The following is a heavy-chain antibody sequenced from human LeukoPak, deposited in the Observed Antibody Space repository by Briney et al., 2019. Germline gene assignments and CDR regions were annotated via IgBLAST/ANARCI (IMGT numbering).Heavy chain of an antibody. J-gene: IGHJ4*01. CDR2: INGRGETT. V-gene: IGHV3-23*01. CDR1: GFTFSSYA. CDR3: AKDQGSGHGSYTWGTFDY. Sequence: GGSLRLSCAASGFTFSSYAMSGVRQAPGKGLEWVSGINGRGETTVYAASVEGRFTISRDNSKNTLYLQLNSLRVEDTAVYFCAKDQGSGHGSYTWGTFDYWGLGSLVTVFS. D-gene: IGHD3-3*01.